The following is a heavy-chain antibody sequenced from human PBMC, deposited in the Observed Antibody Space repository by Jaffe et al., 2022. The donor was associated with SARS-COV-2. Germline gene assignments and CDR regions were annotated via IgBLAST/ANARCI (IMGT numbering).Heavy chain of an antibody. J-gene: IGHJ6*03. CDR1: GFTFSNHY. CDR2: IKQDGSEK. V-gene: IGHV3-7*01. CDR3: AREGYYYMDV. D-gene: IGHD3-22*01. Sequence: EVQVVESGGGLVQPGGSLRLSCAASGFTFSNHYMSWVRQAPGRGLEWVANIKQDGSEKNCVDSVKGRFTISRDNTKNSLYLQMNSLRVEDTAVYYCAREGYYYMDVWGKGTTVTVSS.